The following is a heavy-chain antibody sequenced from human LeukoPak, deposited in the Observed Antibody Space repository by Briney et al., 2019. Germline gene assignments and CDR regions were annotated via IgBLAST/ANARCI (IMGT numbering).Heavy chain of an antibody. CDR3: ARGSYDFWSGNSFYFDY. D-gene: IGHD3-3*01. J-gene: IGHJ4*02. Sequence: ASVKVSCKASGYTFTGYYMHWVRQAPGQGLEWMGRINPNSGGTNYAQKFQGRVTMTRDTSISTAYMELSRLRSDDTAVYYCARGSYDFWSGNSFYFDYWGQGTLVTVSS. CDR2: INPNSGGT. CDR1: GYTFTGYY. V-gene: IGHV1-2*02.